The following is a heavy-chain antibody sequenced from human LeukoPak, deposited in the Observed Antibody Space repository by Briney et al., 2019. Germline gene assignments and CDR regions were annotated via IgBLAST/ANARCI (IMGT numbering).Heavy chain of an antibody. D-gene: IGHD6-19*01. CDR1: GDFITAYY. CDR2: IYHSGST. V-gene: IGHV4-59*12. Sequence: SETLSLTCTVSGDFITAYYWSWIRQPPGKGLEWIGEIYHSGSTNYNASLKSRVTISVDKSKNQFSLKLTSVTAADTAVYYCVAAAVAVDYWGQGTLVTVSS. CDR3: VAAAVAVDY. J-gene: IGHJ4*02.